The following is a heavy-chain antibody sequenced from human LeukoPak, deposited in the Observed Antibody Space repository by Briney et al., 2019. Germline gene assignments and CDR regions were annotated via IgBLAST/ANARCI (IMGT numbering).Heavy chain of an antibody. J-gene: IGHJ4*02. D-gene: IGHD1-7*01. CDR1: GFTLSSHW. CDR3: ARWEIRGTAHKLDY. V-gene: IGHV3-7*01. Sequence: PGGSLRLSCVAPGFTLSSHWMSWVRQAPGKGLEWVANINQDGRAKYFVDSVKGRFTISRDNAKNSMYLQMNSLRAEDTAVYYCARWEIRGTAHKLDYWGQGTLVTVSS. CDR2: INQDGRAK.